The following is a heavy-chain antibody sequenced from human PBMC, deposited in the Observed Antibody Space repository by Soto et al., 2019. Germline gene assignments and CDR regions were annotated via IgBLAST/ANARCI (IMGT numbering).Heavy chain of an antibody. CDR3: ARDYYKYYDSTGYYRSPAS. Sequence: PGGSLRLSCAASGFTCSSYWMSWVRQAPGKGLEWVALISYDGSDKDYADSVKGRFTISRDNSRNTLFLQMNSLRAEDTAVYYCARDYYKYYDSTGYYRSPASWGQATLVTVPQ. CDR1: GFTCSSYW. J-gene: IGHJ5*02. CDR2: ISYDGSDK. V-gene: IGHV3-30-3*01. D-gene: IGHD3-22*01.